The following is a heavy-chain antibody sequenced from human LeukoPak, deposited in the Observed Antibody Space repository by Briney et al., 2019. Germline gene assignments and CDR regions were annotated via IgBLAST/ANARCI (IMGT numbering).Heavy chain of an antibody. D-gene: IGHD1-26*01. Sequence: GGSLRLSCAASGFTFSSYAMSWVRQAPGKGLEWVSAIRDGGSSTHYADSVKGRFTTPRDNSKNTLFLQMNSLRAEDTAIYYCAKYGPQDSGSSHFDYWGQGALVTVSS. CDR3: AKYGPQDSGSSHFDY. CDR1: GFTFSSYA. CDR2: IRDGGSST. V-gene: IGHV3-23*01. J-gene: IGHJ4*02.